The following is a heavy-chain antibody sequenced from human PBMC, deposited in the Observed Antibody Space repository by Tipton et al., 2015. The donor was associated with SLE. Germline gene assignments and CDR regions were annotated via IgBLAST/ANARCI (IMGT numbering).Heavy chain of an antibody. CDR3: ARGLNYYDTSAYYPFYYMDV. J-gene: IGHJ6*03. V-gene: IGHV4-59*12. CDR1: GGSISNNH. D-gene: IGHD3-22*01. Sequence: TLSLTCSVSGGSISNNHWMWIRQPPGKGLEWIGDASYSGRPNFNPSLKSRVTVSVDPSKNQFSLRLSSVTAADTAVYYCARGLNYYDTSAYYPFYYMDVWGKGTTVTVSS. CDR2: ASYSGRP.